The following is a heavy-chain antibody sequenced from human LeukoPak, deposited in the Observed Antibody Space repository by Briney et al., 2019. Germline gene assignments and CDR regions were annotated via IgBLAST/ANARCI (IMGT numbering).Heavy chain of an antibody. V-gene: IGHV1-18*01. CDR3: ARGGIAVADPDAFDI. CDR1: GYTFTSYG. D-gene: IGHD6-19*01. J-gene: IGHJ3*02. CDR2: ISAYNGNT. Sequence: GASVKVSCKASGYTFTSYGISWVRQAPGQGLEWMGWISAYNGNTNYAQKLQGRVTMTTDTSTSTAYMELSRLRSDDTAVYYCARGGIAVADPDAFDIWGQGTMVTVSS.